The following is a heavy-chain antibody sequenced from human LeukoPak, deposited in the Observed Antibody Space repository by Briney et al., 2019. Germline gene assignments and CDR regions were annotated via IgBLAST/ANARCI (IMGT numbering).Heavy chain of an antibody. CDR3: ARRDSGSIFHDAFDI. Sequence: SETLSLTCTVSGGSISSSSYYWGWIRQPPGKGLEWIGSIYYSGSTYYNPSLKSRVTISVDTSKNQFSLKLSSVTAADTAVYYCARRDSGSIFHDAFDIWGQGAMVTVSS. J-gene: IGHJ3*02. D-gene: IGHD1-26*01. CDR1: GGSISSSSYY. CDR2: IYYSGST. V-gene: IGHV4-39*01.